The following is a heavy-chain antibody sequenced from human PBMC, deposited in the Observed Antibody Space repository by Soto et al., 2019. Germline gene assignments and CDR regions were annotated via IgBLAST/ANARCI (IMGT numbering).Heavy chain of an antibody. Sequence: PGGSLRLSCAASGFTFSSYAMSWVRQAPGKGLEWVSAISGSGGSTYYADSVKGRFTISRDNSKNTLYLQLTSLRAEDTAVYYCARDRDIVVVVAATVHYYYGMDVWGQGTTVTVSS. J-gene: IGHJ6*02. V-gene: IGHV3-23*01. CDR3: ARDRDIVVVVAATVHYYYGMDV. D-gene: IGHD2-15*01. CDR1: GFTFSSYA. CDR2: ISGSGGST.